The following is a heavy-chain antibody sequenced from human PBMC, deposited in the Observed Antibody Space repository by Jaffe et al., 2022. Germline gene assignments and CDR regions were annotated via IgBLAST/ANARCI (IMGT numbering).Heavy chain of an antibody. CDR3: AKEVLWFGEFEGLGY. Sequence: EVQLVESGGVVVQPGGSLRLSCAASGFTFDDYAMHWVRQAPGKGLEWVSLISWDGGSTYYADSVKGRFTISRDNSKNSLYLQMNSLRAEDTALYYCAKEVLWFGEFEGLGYWGQGTLVTVSS. CDR2: ISWDGGST. V-gene: IGHV3-43D*04. J-gene: IGHJ4*02. CDR1: GFTFDDYA. D-gene: IGHD3-10*01.